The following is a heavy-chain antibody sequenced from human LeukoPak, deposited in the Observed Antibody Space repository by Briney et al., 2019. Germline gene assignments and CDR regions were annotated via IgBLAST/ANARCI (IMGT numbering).Heavy chain of an antibody. Sequence: GGSLRLSCAASGFTFRSHSMSWVRQGPGKGLECVSYISSTSGTIYYADSVKGRFTISRDNAKNSLYLQVNSLREEDTAVYYCARDYYGMDVWGQGTTVTVSS. CDR2: ISSTSGTI. CDR3: ARDYYGMDV. V-gene: IGHV3-48*02. CDR1: GFTFRSHS. J-gene: IGHJ6*02.